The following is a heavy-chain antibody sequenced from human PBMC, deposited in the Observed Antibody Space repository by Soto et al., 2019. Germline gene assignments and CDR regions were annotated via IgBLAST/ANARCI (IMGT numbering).Heavy chain of an antibody. CDR1: GFTFSSYA. CDR3: AKDRGIGLSSGWFDY. V-gene: IGHV3-23*01. Sequence: PGGSLRLSCAASGFTFSSYAMSWVRQAPGKGLEWVSAISGSGGSTYYADSVKGRFTISRDNSKNTLYLQMNSLGAEDTAVYYCAKDRGIGLSSGWFDYWGQGTLDTVSS. D-gene: IGHD6-19*01. CDR2: ISGSGGST. J-gene: IGHJ4*02.